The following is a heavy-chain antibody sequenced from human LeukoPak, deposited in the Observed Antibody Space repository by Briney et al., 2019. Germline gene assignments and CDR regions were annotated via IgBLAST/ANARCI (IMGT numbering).Heavy chain of an antibody. Sequence: PSETLSLTCAVYGGSFSGYYWSWLRQPPGKGLEWIGEINHSGSTNYNPSLKSRVTISVDTSKNQFSLKLSSVTAADTAVYYCARGPYYDFWSAQYYFDYWGQGTLVTVSS. V-gene: IGHV4-34*01. CDR2: INHSGST. J-gene: IGHJ4*02. CDR3: ARGPYYDFWSAQYYFDY. D-gene: IGHD3-3*01. CDR1: GGSFSGYY.